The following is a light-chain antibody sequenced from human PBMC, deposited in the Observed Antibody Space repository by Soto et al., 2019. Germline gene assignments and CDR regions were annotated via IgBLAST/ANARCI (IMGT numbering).Light chain of an antibody. CDR1: QSVSSSY. V-gene: IGKV3-20*01. J-gene: IGKJ1*01. Sequence: EIVLTQSPGTLSLSPGERATLSCRASQSVSSSYLAWYQQKPGQAPRLLIYGASSRATGIPDRFSGSGSGTDFTLTINRLEPEDFALYYYQQYGSSPPTFGQGTKVDIK. CDR2: GAS. CDR3: QQYGSSPPT.